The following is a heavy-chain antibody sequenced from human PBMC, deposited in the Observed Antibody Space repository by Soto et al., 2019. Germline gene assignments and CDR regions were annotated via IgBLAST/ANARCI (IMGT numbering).Heavy chain of an antibody. V-gene: IGHV5-10-1*01. D-gene: IGHD1-7*01. CDR1: GDSFSSYW. Sequence: GESLKISCKGSGDSFSSYWINWVRQVPGKGLEWMGRIDPSDSHTDYSPSFQGHVTISADKSINTAYLQWSSLRASDTAIYYCARVDWNYDLPRFGMDVWGPGTKVTVSS. CDR3: ARVDWNYDLPRFGMDV. J-gene: IGHJ6*02. CDR2: IDPSDSHT.